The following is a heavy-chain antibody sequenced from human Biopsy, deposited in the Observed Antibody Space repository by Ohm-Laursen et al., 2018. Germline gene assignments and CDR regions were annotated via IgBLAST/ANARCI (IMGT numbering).Heavy chain of an antibody. V-gene: IGHV3-23*01. CDR1: GFTFSNYA. J-gene: IGHJ6*02. CDR2: ISGSAGST. CDR3: AKINPSSIYYYYGMDV. Sequence: PRLSCAASGFTFSNYAMSWVRQAPGKGLEWVSAISGSAGSTNYADSVKGRFTISRDNSKNTLYLQLNSLRAEDTALYYCAKINPSSIYYYYGMDVWGQGTTVTVSS.